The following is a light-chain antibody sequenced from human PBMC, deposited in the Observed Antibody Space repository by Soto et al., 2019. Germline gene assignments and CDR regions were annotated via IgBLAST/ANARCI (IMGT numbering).Light chain of an antibody. CDR3: SSDTSSSTLYV. V-gene: IGLV2-14*01. Sequence: QSVLTQPASVSGSPGQSITISCTGTSSDVGGYNYVSWYQQHPGKAPKLMIYDVSNRPSGLSNRFSGSKSGNTASLTISGLQAEDEADYYCSSDTSSSTLYVFGTGTKGTVL. CDR2: DVS. CDR1: SSDVGGYNY. J-gene: IGLJ1*01.